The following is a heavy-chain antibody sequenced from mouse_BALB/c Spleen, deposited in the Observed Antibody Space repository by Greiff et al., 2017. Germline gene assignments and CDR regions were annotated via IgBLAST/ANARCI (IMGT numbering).Heavy chain of an antibody. CDR2: IDPANGNT. CDR1: GFNIKDTY. V-gene: IGHV14-3*02. Sequence: EVKLVESGAELVKPGASVKLSCTASGFNIKDTYMHWVKQRPEQGLEWIGRIDPANGNTKYDPKFQGKATITADTSSNTAYLQRSSLTSEDTAVYYCARLSYDYYAMDYWGQGTSVTVSS. J-gene: IGHJ4*01. CDR3: ARLSYDYYAMDY.